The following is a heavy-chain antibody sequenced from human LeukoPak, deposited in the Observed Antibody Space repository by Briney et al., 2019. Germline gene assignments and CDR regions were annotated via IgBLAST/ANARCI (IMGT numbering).Heavy chain of an antibody. CDR3: ARDGALLDY. Sequence: GGSLRLSCVASGFTFGKYWMSWVRQAPGKGLEWVANIKLDGSEKNYVDSVKGRFTISRDNTKNSLYLQMNSLRVEDTAVYYCARDGALLDYWGQGTLVTVSS. CDR1: GFTFGKYW. CDR2: IKLDGSEK. J-gene: IGHJ4*02. V-gene: IGHV3-7*03.